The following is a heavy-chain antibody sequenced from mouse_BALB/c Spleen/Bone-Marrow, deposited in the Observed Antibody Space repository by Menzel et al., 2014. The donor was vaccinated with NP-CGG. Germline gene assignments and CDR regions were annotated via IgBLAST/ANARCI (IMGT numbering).Heavy chain of an antibody. CDR2: IDPANGNT. J-gene: IGHJ3*01. CDR1: GFNIKDTY. V-gene: IGHV14-3*02. Sequence: VTLKESGAELVKLGASVKLSCTASGFNIKDTYMHWVKQRPEQGLEWIGRIDPANGNTIYDPKFQGKATITADTSSNTAYLQLSSLTSEDTAVYYCARSLYDGYFSWFAYWGQGTLVTVSA. D-gene: IGHD2-3*01. CDR3: ARSLYDGYFSWFAY.